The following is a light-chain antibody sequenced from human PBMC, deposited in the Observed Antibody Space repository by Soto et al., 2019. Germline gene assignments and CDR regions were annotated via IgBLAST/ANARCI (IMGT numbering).Light chain of an antibody. CDR1: SSDIGGYNY. CDR2: EVN. V-gene: IGLV2-14*01. CDR3: SSYTSTSTLYII. J-gene: IGLJ2*01. Sequence: QSALTQPASVSGSPGQSITISCTGTSSDIGGYNYVSWYQQHAGKAPKLMIYEVNYRPSRVSNRFSGSKSGNTASLTISGLQAEDEADYYCSSYTSTSTLYIIFAGGTKLTVL.